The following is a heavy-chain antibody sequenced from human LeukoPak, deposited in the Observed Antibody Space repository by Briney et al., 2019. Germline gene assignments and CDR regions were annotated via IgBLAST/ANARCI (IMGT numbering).Heavy chain of an antibody. Sequence: SETLSLTCAVYGGSFSGYYWSWIRQPPGKGLEWIGEINHSGSTNYNPSLKSRVTISVDTSKNQFSLKLSSVTAADTAVYYCARSSGWLDNYWGQGTLVTVSS. CDR1: GGSFSGYY. J-gene: IGHJ4*02. D-gene: IGHD6-19*01. CDR3: ARSSGWLDNY. V-gene: IGHV4-34*01. CDR2: INHSGST.